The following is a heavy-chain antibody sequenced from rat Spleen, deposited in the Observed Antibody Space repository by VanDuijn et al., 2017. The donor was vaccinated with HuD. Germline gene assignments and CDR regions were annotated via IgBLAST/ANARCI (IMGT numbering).Heavy chain of an antibody. CDR3: ARDHPYYGYNYRVMDA. CDR2: IWSGGST. D-gene: IGHD1-9*01. J-gene: IGHJ4*01. V-gene: IGHV2-15*01. Sequence: QVQLKESGPGLVQPSQTLSLTCTVSGFSLTSNSVSWVRQPPGKGLEWMGAIWSGGSTDYNSALKSRLSISKDTSKSQVFLKMNSRQTEDTATYYCARDHPYYGYNYRVMDAWGQGASVTVSS. CDR1: GFSLTSNS.